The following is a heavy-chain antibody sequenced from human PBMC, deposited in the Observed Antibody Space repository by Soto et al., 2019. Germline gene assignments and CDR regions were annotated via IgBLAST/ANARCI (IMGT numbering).Heavy chain of an antibody. Sequence: QVQLVESGGGVVQPGRSLRLSCAASGFTFSTNAMHWVRQAPGKGLEWVAVISYDGSTRYYADSMKGRFTISRDNSKNTLYLQMNNLRADDTAVYYCAKQFSGWSYCFDYWGQGTLVTVSS. CDR3: AKQFSGWSYCFDY. V-gene: IGHV3-30-3*02. CDR2: ISYDGSTR. CDR1: GFTFSTNA. D-gene: IGHD6-19*01. J-gene: IGHJ4*02.